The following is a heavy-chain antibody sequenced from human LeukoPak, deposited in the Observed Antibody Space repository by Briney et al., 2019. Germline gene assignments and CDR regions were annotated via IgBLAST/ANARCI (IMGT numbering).Heavy chain of an antibody. V-gene: IGHV3-23*01. CDR3: AQMDSSGYYYYRRWDAFDI. CDR2: ISGSGGSI. D-gene: IGHD3-22*01. CDR1: AFTFSSYA. Sequence: GGSLRRADAASAFTFSSYAMSWVREDPGKGLLSLSAISGSGGSIDYADSVKGRFTISRDNSMNTLYLQMNRLRAEDTAVYYCAQMDSSGYYYYRRWDAFDIWGQGTMVTVAS. J-gene: IGHJ3*02.